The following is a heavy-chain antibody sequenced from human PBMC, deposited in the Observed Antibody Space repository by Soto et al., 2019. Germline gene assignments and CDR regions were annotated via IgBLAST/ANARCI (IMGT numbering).Heavy chain of an antibody. CDR1: GFTFSSYS. V-gene: IGHV3-21*01. Sequence: GGSLRLSCAASGFTFSSYSMNWVRQAPGKGLEWVSSISSSSSYIYYADSVKGRFTISRDNAKNSLYLQMNSLRAEDTAVYYCARATSTSIPATRSPFDYCGQAILDTVSS. J-gene: IGHJ4*02. CDR2: ISSSSSYI. D-gene: IGHD6-13*01. CDR3: ARATSTSIPATRSPFDY.